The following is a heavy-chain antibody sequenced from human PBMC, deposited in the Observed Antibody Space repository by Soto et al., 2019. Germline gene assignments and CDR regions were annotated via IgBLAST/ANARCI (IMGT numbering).Heavy chain of an antibody. CDR2: IYYLGNT. V-gene: IGHV4-39*07. D-gene: IGHD6-19*01. CDR3: ARMYSSGYHGAFDI. CDR1: GGSISSSSSY. J-gene: IGHJ3*02. Sequence: SETLSLTCTVSGGSISSSSSYWGWIRQPPGKGLEWVGNIYYLGNTYYNPSLGSRVTISVDTSKNQFSLKLSSVTAADTAVYYCARMYSSGYHGAFDIWGQGTMVTVS.